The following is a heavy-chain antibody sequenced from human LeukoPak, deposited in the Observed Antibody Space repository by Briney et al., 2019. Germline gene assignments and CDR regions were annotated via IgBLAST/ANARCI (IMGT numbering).Heavy chain of an antibody. Sequence: SETLSLTCTVSGGSVSSTTYYWSWIRQPPGKGLEWIGHMYYSGNTNYNPSLKSRVTISVDTSRNQFSLKLSSVTAADTAVYYCARGESSGWYSSHLDYWGQGTPVTVSS. CDR1: GGSVSSTTYY. J-gene: IGHJ4*02. D-gene: IGHD6-19*01. V-gene: IGHV4-61*01. CDR3: ARGESSGWYSSHLDY. CDR2: MYYSGNT.